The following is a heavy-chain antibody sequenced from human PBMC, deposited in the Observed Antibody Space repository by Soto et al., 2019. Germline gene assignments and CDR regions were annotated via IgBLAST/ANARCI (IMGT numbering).Heavy chain of an antibody. D-gene: IGHD3-3*01. J-gene: IGHJ6*03. CDR2: INHSGST. V-gene: IGHV4-34*01. Sequence: QVQLQQWGAGLLKPSETLSLTCAVYGGSFSGYYWSWIRQPPGKGLEWIGEINHSGSTNYNPSLKSRVTISVDTSKNQFSLKLSSVTAADTAVYYCARRTYYDFWSGYYYYYYMDVWGKGTTVTGSS. CDR1: GGSFSGYY. CDR3: ARRTYYDFWSGYYYYYYMDV.